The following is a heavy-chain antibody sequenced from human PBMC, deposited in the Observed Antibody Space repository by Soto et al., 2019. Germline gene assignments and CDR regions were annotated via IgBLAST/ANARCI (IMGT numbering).Heavy chain of an antibody. D-gene: IGHD3-22*01. Sequence: SLQVSCKASGGTFSSYAISWVRQAPGQGLEWMGGIIPIFGTANYAQKFQGRVTITADKSTSTAYMELSSLRSEDTAVYYCARVLRYEDSSGYYYSGFDYWGQGTL. CDR3: ARVLRYEDSSGYYYSGFDY. V-gene: IGHV1-69*06. CDR1: GGTFSSYA. J-gene: IGHJ4*02. CDR2: IIPIFGTA.